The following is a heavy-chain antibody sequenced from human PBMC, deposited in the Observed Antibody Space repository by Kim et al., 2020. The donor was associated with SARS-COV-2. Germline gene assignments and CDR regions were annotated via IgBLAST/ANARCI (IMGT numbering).Heavy chain of an antibody. V-gene: IGHV3-43D*03. CDR1: GFTFDDYA. D-gene: IGHD3-10*01. J-gene: IGHJ4*02. Sequence: GGSLRLSCAASGFTFDDYAMHWVRQTPGKGLEWVSLISWDGGSTYYADSVRGRFTISRDNSKNSLYLQMNSLRAEDTALYYCAKDISPGDYYGSGTLLHYWGQGTLVTVSS. CDR3: AKDISPGDYYGSGTLLHY. CDR2: ISWDGGST.